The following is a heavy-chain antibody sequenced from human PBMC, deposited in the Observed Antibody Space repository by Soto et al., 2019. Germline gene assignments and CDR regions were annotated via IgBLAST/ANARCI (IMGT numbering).Heavy chain of an antibody. Sequence: QITLRESGPTLVKPTQTLTLTCTFSGVSVTTSGGGVGWIRQPPGKALEWLALIYWDDDKSYSPTLKSRLTIPTVTSNNQLVLTLTNVAPVDTATYYCAHKPRLVIRGLLASGGAFDIWGQGTMVTVSS. J-gene: IGHJ3*02. CDR1: GVSVTTSGGG. CDR2: IYWDDDK. CDR3: AHKPRLVIRGLLASGGAFDI. D-gene: IGHD3-9*01. V-gene: IGHV2-5*02.